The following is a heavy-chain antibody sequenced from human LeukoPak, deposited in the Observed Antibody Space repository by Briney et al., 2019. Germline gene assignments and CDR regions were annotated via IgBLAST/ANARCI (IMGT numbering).Heavy chain of an antibody. CDR1: GGSIRSYY. D-gene: IGHD3-3*01. V-gene: IGHV4-4*07. CDR3: ARDFLEPGDYYYYMDV. Sequence: KPSETLSLTCTVSGGSIRSYYWSWIRQPAGKGLEWIGRIYTSGSTNYNPSLKSRVTMSVDTSKNQFSLKLSSVTAADTAVYYCARDFLEPGDYYYYMDVWGKGTTVTVSS. CDR2: IYTSGST. J-gene: IGHJ6*03.